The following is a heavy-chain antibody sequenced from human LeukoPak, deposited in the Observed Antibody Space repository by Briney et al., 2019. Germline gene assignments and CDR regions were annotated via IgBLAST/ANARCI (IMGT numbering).Heavy chain of an antibody. CDR1: GGSISSYY. CDR2: IYYSGST. J-gene: IGHJ4*02. CDR3: ARAPDYGEADY. V-gene: IGHV4-59*01. Sequence: PSETLSLTGTVSGGSISSYYWSWISQHPGKGLEWIGYIYYSGSTYYNPSLKSRVTISVDTSKNQFSLKLSSVTAADTAVYYCARAPDYGEADYWGQGTLVTVSS. D-gene: IGHD4-17*01.